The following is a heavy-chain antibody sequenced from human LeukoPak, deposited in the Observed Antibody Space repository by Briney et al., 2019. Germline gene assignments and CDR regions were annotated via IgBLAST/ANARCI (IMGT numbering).Heavy chain of an antibody. CDR1: GGTFSSYA. CDR2: IIPIFGTA. D-gene: IGHD5-24*01. Sequence: GASVKVSCKASGGTFSSYAISWVRQAPGQGLEWMGGIIPIFGTANYAQKFQGRVAITTDESTSTAYMELSSLRSEDTAVYYCARDLSQDGYTSNYFDYWGQGTLVTVSS. V-gene: IGHV1-69*05. CDR3: ARDLSQDGYTSNYFDY. J-gene: IGHJ4*02.